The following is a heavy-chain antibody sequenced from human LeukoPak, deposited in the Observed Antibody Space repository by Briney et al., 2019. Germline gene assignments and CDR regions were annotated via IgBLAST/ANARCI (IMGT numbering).Heavy chain of an antibody. CDR3: AHLYDSSGYYYY. D-gene: IGHD3-22*01. J-gene: IGHJ4*02. V-gene: IGHV3-33*01. Sequence: PGRSLRLSCAASGFTFSSYGMHWVRQAPGKGLEWVAVIWYDGSNKYYADSVKGRFTISRDNSKNTLYLQMNSLRAEDTAVYYCAHLYDSSGYYYYWGQGTLVTVSS. CDR2: IWYDGSNK. CDR1: GFTFSSYG.